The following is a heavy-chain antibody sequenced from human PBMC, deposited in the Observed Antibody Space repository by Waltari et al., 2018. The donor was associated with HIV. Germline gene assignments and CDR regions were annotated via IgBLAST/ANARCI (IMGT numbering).Heavy chain of an antibody. Sequence: QVQLQESGPGLVKPSQTLSLTCPVSGGSISSGSYYWRWTRQPAGKGLEWIGRIYTSGSTNYNPSLKSRVTISVDTSKNQFSLKLSSVTAADTAVYYCAREIVGATSRHDYWGQGTLVTVSS. CDR1: GGSISSGSYY. D-gene: IGHD1-26*01. V-gene: IGHV4-61*02. J-gene: IGHJ4*02. CDR2: IYTSGST. CDR3: AREIVGATSRHDY.